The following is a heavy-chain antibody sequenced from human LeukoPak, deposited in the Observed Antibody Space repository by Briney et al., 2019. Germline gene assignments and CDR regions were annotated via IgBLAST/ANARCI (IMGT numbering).Heavy chain of an antibody. J-gene: IGHJ6*03. CDR3: AKLGGQEVHNYYVAV. Sequence: GGSLRLSCAASGFTFSSYAMSWVRQAPGRGLEWVSGIIDNGYITYYANSVRGRFTISRDNSKNTLFLQMNSLRAEDTAVYYCAKLGGQEVHNYYVAVWGKGTTVAVS. CDR2: IIDNGYIT. D-gene: IGHD3-16*01. V-gene: IGHV3-23*01. CDR1: GFTFSSYA.